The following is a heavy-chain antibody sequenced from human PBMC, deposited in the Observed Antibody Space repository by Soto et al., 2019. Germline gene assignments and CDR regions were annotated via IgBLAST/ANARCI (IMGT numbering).Heavy chain of an antibody. J-gene: IGHJ4*02. D-gene: IGHD3-22*01. Sequence: SETLSLTCTVSGGSISSGGYYWSWIRQHPGKGLEWIGYIYYSGSTYYNPSLKSRVTISVDTSKNQFSLKLSSVTAADTAVYYCAGDPSYYDSSGYLNWGQGTLVTVSS. CDR1: GGSISSGGYY. V-gene: IGHV4-31*03. CDR3: AGDPSYYDSSGYLN. CDR2: IYYSGST.